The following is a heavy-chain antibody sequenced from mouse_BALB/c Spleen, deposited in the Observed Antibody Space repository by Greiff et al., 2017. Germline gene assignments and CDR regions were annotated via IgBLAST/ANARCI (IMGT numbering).Heavy chain of an antibody. J-gene: IGHJ4*01. Sequence: QVQLKESGPGLVAPSQSLSITCTVSGFSLTSYGVHWVRQPPGKGLEWLGVIWAGGSTNYNSALMSRLSISKDNSKSQVFLKMNSLQTDDTAMYYCAKQLGLRDAMDYWGQGTSVTVSS. D-gene: IGHD3-1*01. CDR1: GFSLTSYG. V-gene: IGHV2-9*02. CDR2: IWAGGST. CDR3: AKQLGLRDAMDY.